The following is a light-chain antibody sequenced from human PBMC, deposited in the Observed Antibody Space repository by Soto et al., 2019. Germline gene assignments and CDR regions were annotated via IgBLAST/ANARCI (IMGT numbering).Light chain of an antibody. CDR2: GAS. V-gene: IGKV3-20*01. Sequence: ENVLTQSPGTLSLSPGERATLSCRASQTVSSYLTWYQQRPGQAPRLLIYGASTRATGIPDRFSGSGSGTDFTLTISRLEPEDFATYSCQQYDTSTSTFGQGTRLEIK. J-gene: IGKJ5*01. CDR1: QTVSSY. CDR3: QQYDTSTST.